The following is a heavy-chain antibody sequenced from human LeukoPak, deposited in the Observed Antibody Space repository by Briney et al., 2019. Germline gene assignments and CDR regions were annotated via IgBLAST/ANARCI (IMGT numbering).Heavy chain of an antibody. V-gene: IGHV3-64D*09. D-gene: IGHD6-19*01. CDR3: VKDSAPYSNGWGFDY. Sequence: PGGSLRLSCSASGFTFSSYAMHWVRQAPGKGLEYVSAISSSGGSTYDADSVKGRFTISRDNPKNTLYLQMSSLRAEDTAVYYCVKDSAPYSNGWGFDYWGQGTLVTVS. J-gene: IGHJ4*02. CDR2: ISSSGGST. CDR1: GFTFSSYA.